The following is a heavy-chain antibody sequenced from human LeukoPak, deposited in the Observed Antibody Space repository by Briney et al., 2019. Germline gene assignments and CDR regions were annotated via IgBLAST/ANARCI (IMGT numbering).Heavy chain of an antibody. CDR3: ARDHVDNLGTLDAFDI. D-gene: IGHD1-1*01. Sequence: GASVKVSCKASGGTFSSYAISWVRQAPGQGLEWMGGIIPIFGTANYAQKFQGRVTITADESTSTAYMELSSLRAEDTAVYYCARDHVDNLGTLDAFDIWGQGTMVTVSS. J-gene: IGHJ3*02. CDR2: IIPIFGTA. CDR1: GGTFSSYA. V-gene: IGHV1-69*13.